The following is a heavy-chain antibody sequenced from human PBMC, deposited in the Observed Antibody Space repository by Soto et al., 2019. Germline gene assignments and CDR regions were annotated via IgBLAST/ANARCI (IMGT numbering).Heavy chain of an antibody. Sequence: EVQLVESGGGFIQPGGSLRLSCAVSGFTVSNNYMSWVRQAPGKGLEWVSGIYSAGSTYYADSVKGRFTISRDTSKNTLYLQMNCLRADDTAVYYCASPGGHWGGDCYFLYWGQGTLVTVSS. CDR1: GFTVSNNY. CDR3: ASPGGHWGGDCYFLY. CDR2: IYSAGST. J-gene: IGHJ4*02. D-gene: IGHD2-21*02. V-gene: IGHV3-53*01.